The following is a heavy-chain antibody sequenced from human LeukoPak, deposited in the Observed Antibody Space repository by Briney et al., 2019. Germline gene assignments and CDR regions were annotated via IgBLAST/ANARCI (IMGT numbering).Heavy chain of an antibody. CDR3: ARDRAGTTLIRHHDYYYMDV. CDR1: GFTFSNYP. D-gene: IGHD1-1*01. J-gene: IGHJ6*03. V-gene: IGHV3-21*01. Sequence: GGSLRLSCVVSGFTFSNYPMYWVRQAPGKGLEWVSSIHIGSSYIYYADSVAGRFTISRDNAKNSLYLQMNSLRAEDTAVYYCARDRAGTTLIRHHDYYYMDVWGKGTTVTVSS. CDR2: IHIGSSYI.